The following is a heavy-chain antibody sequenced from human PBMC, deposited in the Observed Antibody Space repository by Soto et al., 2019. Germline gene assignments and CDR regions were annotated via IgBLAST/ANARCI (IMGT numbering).Heavy chain of an antibody. CDR2: IKTKTEGETT. V-gene: IGHV3-15*01. CDR3: ATEGPTAGPGEFDY. Sequence: WGSLRLSCAASGFTFTNAWMNWVRQAPGKGLEWAGHIKTKTEGETTDYAAPVKGRFSISRDHSKNTQALQINGLRIEVTAGYFSATEGPTAGPGEFDYYGQGILVIVTS. CDR1: GFTFTNAW. D-gene: IGHD3-16*01. J-gene: IGHJ4*02.